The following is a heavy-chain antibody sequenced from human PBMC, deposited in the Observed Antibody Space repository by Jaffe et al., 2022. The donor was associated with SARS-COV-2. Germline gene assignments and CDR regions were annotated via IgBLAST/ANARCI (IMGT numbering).Heavy chain of an antibody. D-gene: IGHD3-10*01. CDR2: IFGDGRT. CDR3: ARDSTQELVTGAFDI. J-gene: IGHJ3*02. Sequence: EVQLVESGGGLIQPGGSLRLSCAASGFTVSNNDMNWVRQAPGKGLEWVSVIFGDGRTVYADSVKGRFTISRDTSKNTLYLQMNSLRAEDTAMYYCARDSTQELVTGAFDIWGQGTMVTVSS. V-gene: IGHV3-53*01. CDR1: GFTVSNND.